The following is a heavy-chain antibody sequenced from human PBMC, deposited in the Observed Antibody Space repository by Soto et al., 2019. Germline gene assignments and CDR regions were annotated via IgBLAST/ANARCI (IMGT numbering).Heavy chain of an antibody. CDR3: ARDLGWFGELFLDY. J-gene: IGHJ4*02. V-gene: IGHV3-48*01. CDR2: ISSSSRTI. CDR1: GFTFISYS. Sequence: EVQLVESGGGLVQPGGSLRLSCAASGFTFISYSMNWVRQAPGKGLEWVSYISSSSRTIYYADSVKGRFTISRDNATNSLYLQMNSLRAEDTAVYYCARDLGWFGELFLDYWGQGTLVTVAS. D-gene: IGHD3-10*01.